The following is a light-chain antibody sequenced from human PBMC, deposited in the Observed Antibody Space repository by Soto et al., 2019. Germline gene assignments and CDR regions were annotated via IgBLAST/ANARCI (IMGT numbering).Light chain of an antibody. Sequence: QSVLTQPASVSGSPGQSITISCTGTRSDVGGYNYVSWYQQHPGKAPKLIIYEVSNRPSGVSNRFSGSKSGNTASLTISGLQAEDEADYYCSSYTSTDTLVGFGSGTKVT. CDR1: RSDVGGYNY. J-gene: IGLJ1*01. CDR2: EVS. V-gene: IGLV2-14*01. CDR3: SSYTSTDTLVG.